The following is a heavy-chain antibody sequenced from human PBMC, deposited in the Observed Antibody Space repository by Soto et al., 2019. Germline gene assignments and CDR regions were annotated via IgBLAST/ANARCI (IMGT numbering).Heavy chain of an antibody. V-gene: IGHV3-23*01. CDR2: TRGSGGSA. D-gene: IGHD5-12*01. Sequence: EVQLLESGGGLVQPGGPPRLSSATSGFTFSSCAMTWDPQPQGKGLEGVQATRGSGGSAYYADSVKARFTISRDTSKNTLYLQMNSLRAEDTAVYYCAKDQVDVVATSKDAFDVWGQGTMVAVSS. J-gene: IGHJ3*01. CDR3: AKDQVDVVATSKDAFDV. CDR1: GFTFSSCA.